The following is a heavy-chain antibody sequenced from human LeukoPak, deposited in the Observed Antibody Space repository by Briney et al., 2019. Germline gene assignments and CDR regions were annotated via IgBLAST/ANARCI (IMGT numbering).Heavy chain of an antibody. Sequence: SETLSLTCTVSGGSISSYYWSWIRQPPGKGLEWIGNIYDSGSTNYNPSLKSRVTISVDTSKNQCSLKLSSVTAADTAVYYCARQSISGSSLSYFDYWGPGNPGQRLL. D-gene: IGHD3-22*01. CDR2: IYDSGST. J-gene: IGHJ4*02. V-gene: IGHV4-59*01. CDR1: GGSISSYY. CDR3: ARQSISGSSLSYFDY.